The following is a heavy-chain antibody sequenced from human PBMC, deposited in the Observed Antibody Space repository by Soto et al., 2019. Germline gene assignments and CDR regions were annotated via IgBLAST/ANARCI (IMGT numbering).Heavy chain of an antibody. V-gene: IGHV3-23*01. J-gene: IGHJ4*02. CDR3: AKARGGTYNWYFDY. CDR1: GFTFNNYA. CDR2: ISGGGTT. D-gene: IGHD1-1*01. Sequence: EVQLLESGGGLVQPGGSLRLSCAASGFTFNNYAMTWVRQASGEGLEWVSAISGGGTTYYSDSVKGRFTISRDNSKNTLFLQMNSLRAEDTAVYYCAKARGGTYNWYFDYWGQGALVTVSS.